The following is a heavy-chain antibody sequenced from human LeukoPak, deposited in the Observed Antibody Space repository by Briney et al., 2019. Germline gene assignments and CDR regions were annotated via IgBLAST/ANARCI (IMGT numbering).Heavy chain of an antibody. CDR3: AMWGDYDILTGYYDSDY. V-gene: IGHV3-23*01. CDR2: IVGSGSNT. D-gene: IGHD3-9*01. CDR1: GFTFSNYA. J-gene: IGHJ4*02. Sequence: PGASLRLSCAASGFTFSNYAMSWVRQAPGKGLEWVSAIVGSGSNTYYADSVKGRFTISRDNPKNTLYLQMNSLRADDTAVYYCAMWGDYDILTGYYDSDYWGQGTLVTVSP.